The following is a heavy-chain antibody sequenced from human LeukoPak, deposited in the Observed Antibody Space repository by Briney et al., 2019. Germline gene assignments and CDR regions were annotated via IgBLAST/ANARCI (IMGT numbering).Heavy chain of an antibody. CDR1: SDSFSSVTDY. V-gene: IGHV4-39*07. CDR3: ARLPGDHSGWYEDY. J-gene: IGHJ4*02. CDR2: GDYSGGT. Sequence: PSETLSLTCTVSSDSFSSVTDYWAWIRQPPGKGLEWIASGDYSGGTYYNPSLESRVAISADMSKNQISLKLSSVTAADTAVYYCARLPGDHSGWYEDYWGQGTLVTVSS. D-gene: IGHD6-19*01.